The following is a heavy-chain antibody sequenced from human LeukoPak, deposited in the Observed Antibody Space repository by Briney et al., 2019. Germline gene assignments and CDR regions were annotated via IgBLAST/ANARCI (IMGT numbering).Heavy chain of an antibody. V-gene: IGHV1-24*01. CDR3: ATVWLSGDWNYKAFDI. Sequence: ASVKVSCKVSGYTLTELSMHWVRQAPGKGLEWMGGFDPEDGETIYAQKFQGRVTMTEDTSTDTAYMELSSLRSEDTAVYYCATVWLSGDWNYKAFDIWGQGTMVTVSS. J-gene: IGHJ3*02. CDR1: GYTLTELS. D-gene: IGHD1-7*01. CDR2: FDPEDGET.